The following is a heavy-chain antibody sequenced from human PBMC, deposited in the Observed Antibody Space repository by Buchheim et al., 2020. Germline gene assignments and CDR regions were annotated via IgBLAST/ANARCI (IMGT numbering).Heavy chain of an antibody. V-gene: IGHV3-30*18. D-gene: IGHD1-26*01. CDR3: AKDGMTLPYYFDY. J-gene: IGHJ4*02. Sequence: QVQLVESGGGVVQPGRSLRLSCAASGFTFSSYGMHWVRQAPGKGLEWVAVISYDGSNKYYADSVKGRFTISRDNSKNTLYLQMNSLRAEDTAVYYCAKDGMTLPYYFDYWGQGTL. CDR2: ISYDGSNK. CDR1: GFTFSSYG.